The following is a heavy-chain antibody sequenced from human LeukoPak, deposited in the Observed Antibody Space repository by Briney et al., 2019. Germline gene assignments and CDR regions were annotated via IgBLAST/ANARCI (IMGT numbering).Heavy chain of an antibody. V-gene: IGHV1-69*13. J-gene: IGHJ6*03. CDR2: IIPIFGTA. CDR3: ARMQAITMVRGKYYYMDV. D-gene: IGHD3-10*01. CDR1: GGTFSSYA. Sequence: ASVKVSCKASGGTFSSYAISWVRQAPGQGLEWMGGIIPIFGTANYAQKFRGRVTITADESTSTAYMELSSLRSEDTAVYYCARMQAITMVRGKYYYMDVWGKGTTVTVSS.